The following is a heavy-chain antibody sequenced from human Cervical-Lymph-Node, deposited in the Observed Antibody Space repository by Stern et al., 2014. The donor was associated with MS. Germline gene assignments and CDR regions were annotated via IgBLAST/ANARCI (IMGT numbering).Heavy chain of an antibody. J-gene: IGHJ3*02. CDR2: TIPIFGTE. D-gene: IGHD3-22*01. CDR3: ARRDYYDSSGYYYGDAFDI. Sequence: QVQLVQSGAEVKKPGSSVKVSCKASGGTFSSYAISWVRQAPGQGLEWMGETIPIFGTENDAQKFQGRVTITADESTSTAYMELSGLRSEDTAVYYCARRDYYDSSGYYYGDAFDIWGQGTMVTVSS. V-gene: IGHV1-69*01. CDR1: GGTFSSYA.